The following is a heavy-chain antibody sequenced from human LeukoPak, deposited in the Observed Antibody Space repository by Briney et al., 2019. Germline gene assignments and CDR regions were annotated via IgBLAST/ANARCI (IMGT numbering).Heavy chain of an antibody. V-gene: IGHV3-74*01. Sequence: PGGSLRLSCATSGFTFSTSWMHWVRQAPGKGLVWVPRINTDGNTRDYADSVKGRFTISRDNAKNTLYLQMNSLRAEDTAIYYCVRDMGYYDKVWGQGTLVTVSS. D-gene: IGHD3-22*01. CDR3: VRDMGYYDKV. CDR2: INTDGNTR. J-gene: IGHJ4*02. CDR1: GFTFSTSW.